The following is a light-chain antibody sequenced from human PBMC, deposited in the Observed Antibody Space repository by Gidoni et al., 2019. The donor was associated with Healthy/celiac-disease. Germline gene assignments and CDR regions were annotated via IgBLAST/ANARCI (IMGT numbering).Light chain of an antibody. CDR1: QSVLYSFNNKNY. Sequence: DIVMSHSPDSLAVSLDERATINCNSSQSVLYSFNNKNYLAWYQHKPGQTPKRLIYWPSTRESGVPDRFSGSGAGTDITLTISRVQAEDVAVYYCEKYNITPLTFGQGTKVEIK. CDR3: EKYNITPLT. J-gene: IGKJ1*01. V-gene: IGKV4-1*01. CDR2: WPS.